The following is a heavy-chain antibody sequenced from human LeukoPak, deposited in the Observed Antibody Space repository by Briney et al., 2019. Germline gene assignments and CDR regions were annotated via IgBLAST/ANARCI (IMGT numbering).Heavy chain of an antibody. Sequence: SETLSLTCAVYGGSFSGYYWSWIRQPPGKGLEWIGEINHSGSTNYNPSLKSRVTISVDTSKKQFSLKLSSVTAADTAVYYCAREHREWLVRSYYYYGMDVWGQGTTVTVSS. CDR1: GGSFSGYY. V-gene: IGHV4-34*01. CDR2: INHSGST. J-gene: IGHJ6*02. CDR3: AREHREWLVRSYYYYGMDV. D-gene: IGHD6-19*01.